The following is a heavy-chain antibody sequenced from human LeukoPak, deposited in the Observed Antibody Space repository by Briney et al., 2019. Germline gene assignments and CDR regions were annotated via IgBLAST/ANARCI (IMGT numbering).Heavy chain of an antibody. CDR3: ARKYDSGWHDY. V-gene: IGHV4-28*01. Sequence: SETLSLTCTVSGYSISSSDWWAWIRQSPGQGLEWIGYIYYTGSTYYNPSLKSRATMSVDTSKNQFSLKLSSMTAVDTAVYYCARKYDSGWHDYWGQGILVTVSS. CDR2: IYYTGST. CDR1: GYSISSSDW. J-gene: IGHJ4*02. D-gene: IGHD6-19*01.